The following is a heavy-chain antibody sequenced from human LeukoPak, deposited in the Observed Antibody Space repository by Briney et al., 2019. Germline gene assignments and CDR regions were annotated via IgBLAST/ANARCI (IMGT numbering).Heavy chain of an antibody. J-gene: IGHJ4*02. D-gene: IGHD6-13*01. CDR2: ISYDGSNK. CDR1: RFTLSRNA. V-gene: IGHV3-30-3*01. CDR3: ARDPEGQQLGGTFDY. Sequence: GGSLRLSCAASRFTLSRNAMHWVRQAPGKGLEWVAVISYDGSNKYYADSVKGRFTISRDNSKNTLYLQMNSLRAEDTAIYYCARDPEGQQLGGTFDYWGQGTLVTVSS.